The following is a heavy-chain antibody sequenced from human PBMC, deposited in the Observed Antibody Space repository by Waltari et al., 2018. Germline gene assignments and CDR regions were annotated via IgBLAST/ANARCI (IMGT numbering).Heavy chain of an antibody. D-gene: IGHD1-1*01. CDR1: GYTFTSYY. CDR2: INPSGGST. Sequence: QVQLVQSGAEVKKPGASVKVSCKASGYTFTSYYMHWVRQAPGQGLEWMGIINPSGGSTSYAQKFQGRVTMTRDTSTSTVYMELSSLRSEDTAVYYCAREYNSNYPYYGMDVWGQGTTVTVSS. V-gene: IGHV1-46*01. J-gene: IGHJ6*02. CDR3: AREYNSNYPYYGMDV.